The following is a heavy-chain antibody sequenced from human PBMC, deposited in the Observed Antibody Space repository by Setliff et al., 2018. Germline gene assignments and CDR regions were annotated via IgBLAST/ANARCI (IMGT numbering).Heavy chain of an antibody. V-gene: IGHV4-61*02. CDR1: GGSISSGSYY. J-gene: IGHJ4*02. CDR3: ASMGATRDY. CDR2: IYTSWST. Sequence: PSETLSLTCTVSGGSISSGSYYWSWIRQPAGKGLEWIGRIYTSWSTNYNPSLKSRVTISVDTSKNQFSLRLSSVTAADTAVYYCASMGATRDYWGQGTLVTVSS. D-gene: IGHD1-26*01.